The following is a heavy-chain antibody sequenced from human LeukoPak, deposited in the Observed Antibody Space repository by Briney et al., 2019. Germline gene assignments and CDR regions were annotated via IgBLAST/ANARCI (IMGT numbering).Heavy chain of an antibody. Sequence: ASVKVSCKASGYTSTSYGISWVRQAPGQGLEWMGWISAYNGNTNYAQKLQGRVTMTTDTSTSTAYMELRSLRSDDTAVYYCARDLRIAVAGPFDYWGQGTLVTVSS. CDR3: ARDLRIAVAGPFDY. J-gene: IGHJ4*02. CDR1: GYTSTSYG. D-gene: IGHD6-19*01. V-gene: IGHV1-18*01. CDR2: ISAYNGNT.